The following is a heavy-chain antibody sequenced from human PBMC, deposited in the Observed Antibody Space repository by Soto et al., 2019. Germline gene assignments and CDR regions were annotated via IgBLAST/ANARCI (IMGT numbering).Heavy chain of an antibody. CDR1: GGSISSYY. V-gene: IGHV4-59*01. Sequence: PSETLSLTCIVSGGSISSYYWSWIRQPPGKGLEWIGYISYSGSTNYNPSLKSRVTISVDTSKNQFSLKLSSVTAADTAVYYCAREGVSSSWYYYYGLDVWGQGTTVTVSS. CDR2: ISYSGST. CDR3: AREGVSSSWYYYYGLDV. D-gene: IGHD6-13*01. J-gene: IGHJ6*02.